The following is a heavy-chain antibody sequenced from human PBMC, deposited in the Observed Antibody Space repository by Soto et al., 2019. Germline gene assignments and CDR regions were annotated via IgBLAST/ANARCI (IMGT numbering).Heavy chain of an antibody. CDR2: INHSGST. CDR3: ARGRGCLDV. Sequence: SATLSLTGAVYCGSFIGYYWSWIRQPPGKGLECIGEINHSGSTNYNPSLKSRVTISVDTSKNQFSLKLSSVTAADTAVYYCARGRGCLDVWGQGTTVTVSS. V-gene: IGHV4-34*01. CDR1: CGSFIGYY. D-gene: IGHD1-26*01. J-gene: IGHJ6*02.